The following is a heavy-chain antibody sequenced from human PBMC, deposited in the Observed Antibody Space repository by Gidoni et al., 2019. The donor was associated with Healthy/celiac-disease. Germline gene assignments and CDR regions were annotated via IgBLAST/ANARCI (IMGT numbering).Heavy chain of an antibody. V-gene: IGHV1-46*01. J-gene: IGHJ4*02. CDR2: INPSGGST. CDR1: GYTFTSYY. Sequence: QVQLVQSGAEVKKPGASVKVSCKASGYTFTSYYRHWVRQAPGQGLEWMGIINPSGGSTSYAQKFQGRVTMTRDTSTSTVYMELSSLRSEDTAVYYCARGIHYDILTGKGPIFDYWGQGTLVTVSA. D-gene: IGHD3-9*01. CDR3: ARGIHYDILTGKGPIFDY.